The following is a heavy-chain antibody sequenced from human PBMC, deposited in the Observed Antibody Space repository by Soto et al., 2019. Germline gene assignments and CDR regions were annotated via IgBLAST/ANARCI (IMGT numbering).Heavy chain of an antibody. CDR3: AREASYSGSASYSPTRYYGIDV. J-gene: IGHJ6*02. CDR1: GYSFTTYG. CDR2: IREYNGNT. V-gene: IGHV1-18*01. Sequence: QVQLVQSGAEVKKPGASVKVSCKASGYSFTTYGISWVRQAPGQGLEWMGWIREYNGNTKYEKKLQGRATMTTDTSTRTAYMELKSLRSDDTAVYYCAREASYSGSASYSPTRYYGIDVWGQGTTVTVS. D-gene: IGHD3-10*01.